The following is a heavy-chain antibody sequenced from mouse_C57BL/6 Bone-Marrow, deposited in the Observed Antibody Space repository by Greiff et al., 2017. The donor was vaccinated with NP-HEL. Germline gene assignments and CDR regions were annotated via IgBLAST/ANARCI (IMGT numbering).Heavy chain of an antibody. J-gene: IGHJ3*01. CDR1: GYTFTDYE. CDR3: TRETGYDYETAWFAY. D-gene: IGHD2-4*01. V-gene: IGHV1-15*01. CDR2: IDPETGGT. Sequence: VQLQQSGAELVRPGASVTLSCKASGYTFTDYEMHWVKQTPVHGLEWIGAIDPETGGTAYNQKFKGKAILTADKSSSTAYMELRSLTSEDSAVYYCTRETGYDYETAWFAYWGQGTLVTVSA.